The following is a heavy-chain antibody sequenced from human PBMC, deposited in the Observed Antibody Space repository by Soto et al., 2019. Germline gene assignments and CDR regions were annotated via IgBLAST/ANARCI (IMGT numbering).Heavy chain of an antibody. D-gene: IGHD5-12*01. J-gene: IGHJ4*02. CDR1: GYTFTSYY. CDR2: INPSGGST. Sequence: ASVKVSCKASGYTFTSYYMHWVRQAPGQGLEWMGIINPSGGSTSYAQKFQGRVTMTRDTSTSTVYMELSSLRSADTAVYYCAXDRKSSRGYSGYGPLRYWGRGTLVTVSS. CDR3: AXDRKSSRGYSGYGPLRY. V-gene: IGHV1-46*01.